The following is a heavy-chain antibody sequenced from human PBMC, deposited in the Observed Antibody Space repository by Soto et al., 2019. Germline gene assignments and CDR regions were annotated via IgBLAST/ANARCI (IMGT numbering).Heavy chain of an antibody. CDR2: IYYSGST. J-gene: IGHJ4*02. CDR1: GGSISSGDYY. CDR3: ARDGSSSWYYFDY. D-gene: IGHD6-13*01. V-gene: IGHV4-30-4*01. Sequence: PSETLSLTCTVSGGSISSGDYYWSWIRQPPGKGLEWIGYIYYSGSTYYNPSLKSRVTISVDTSKNQFSLKLSSVTAADTAVYYCARDGSSSWYYFDYWGQGTLVTVSS.